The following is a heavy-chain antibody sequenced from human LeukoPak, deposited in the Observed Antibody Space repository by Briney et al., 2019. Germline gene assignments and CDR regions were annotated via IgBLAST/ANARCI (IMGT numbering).Heavy chain of an antibody. CDR1: GFTFDTHA. D-gene: IGHD3-9*01. V-gene: IGHV3-23*01. CDR3: AKEYLGTYYDILTGFDY. J-gene: IGHJ4*02. Sequence: PGGSLRLSCAASGFTFDTHAMNWVRQAPGKGLEWVSAIAGDIGATYYADSVKGRFTISRDNSKNTLYLQMNSLRAEDTAVYYCAKEYLGTYYDILTGFDYWGQGTLVTVSS. CDR2: IAGDIGAT.